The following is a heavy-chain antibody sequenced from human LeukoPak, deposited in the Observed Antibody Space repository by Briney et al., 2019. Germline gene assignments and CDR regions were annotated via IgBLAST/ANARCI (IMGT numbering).Heavy chain of an antibody. CDR2: INHSGST. V-gene: IGHV4-39*07. Sequence: SETLSLTCTVSGGSISSGSYYWSWIRQPPGKGLEWIGEINHSGSTNYNPSLKSRITISLDTSKNQFSLKLTSVTAADTAVYYCAKAPYLSSGSWGQGILVAVSS. CDR3: AKAPYLSSGS. J-gene: IGHJ3*01. CDR1: GGSISSGSYY. D-gene: IGHD3-22*01.